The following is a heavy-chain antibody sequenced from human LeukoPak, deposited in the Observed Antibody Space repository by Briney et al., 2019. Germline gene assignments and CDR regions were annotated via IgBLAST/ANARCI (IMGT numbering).Heavy chain of an antibody. CDR2: VDVHGQGT. D-gene: IGHD2/OR15-2a*01. CDR1: GFTFSSYS. V-gene: IGHV3-74*01. Sequence: PGGSLRLSCAASGFTFSSYSMHWVRQAPGKGPVWVSRVDVHGQGTAYADSVKGRFTISRDNAKNTLSLQMNSLSAEDTAVYYCARSNYDSTTFYYHLDLWGQGTLVTVSS. J-gene: IGHJ5*02. CDR3: ARSNYDSTTFYYHLDL.